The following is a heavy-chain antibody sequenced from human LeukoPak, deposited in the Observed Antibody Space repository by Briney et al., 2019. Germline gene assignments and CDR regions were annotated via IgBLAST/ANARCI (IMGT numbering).Heavy chain of an antibody. CDR2: ISGSGGRT. CDR1: GFTFTNYA. D-gene: IGHD3-22*01. CDR3: AKGLYYDSSAYYLLYFDY. Sequence: GGSLRLSCAASGFTFTNYAMSWVRQAPGRGLEWVSSISGSGGRTYYADSVKGRFTISRDNSKNTLYLQLNSLRAEDTAVYYCAKGLYYDSSAYYLLYFDYWGQGTLVTVSS. V-gene: IGHV3-23*01. J-gene: IGHJ4*02.